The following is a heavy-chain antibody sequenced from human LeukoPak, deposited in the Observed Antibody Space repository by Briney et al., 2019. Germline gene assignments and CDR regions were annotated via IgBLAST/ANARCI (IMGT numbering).Heavy chain of an antibody. CDR3: ARAAYSSGPDY. CDR1: GFTFSSYS. V-gene: IGHV3-48*01. D-gene: IGHD6-19*01. J-gene: IGHJ4*02. CDR2: ISPTSSDK. Sequence: GGSLRLSCAASGFTFSSYSMDWVRQAPGKGLEWVSYISPTSSDKFYADSVKGRFTVSRDNAKNSLYLQMDSLRAEDTAVYYCARAAYSSGPDYWGQGTLVTVSS.